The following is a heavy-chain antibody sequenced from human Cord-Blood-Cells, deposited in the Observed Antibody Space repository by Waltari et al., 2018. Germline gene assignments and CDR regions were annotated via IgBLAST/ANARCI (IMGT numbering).Heavy chain of an antibody. CDR2: INAGNGNT. CDR3: ARWRRDETWGLCDY. D-gene: IGHD3-16*01. V-gene: IGHV1-3*01. CDR1: GYTFTSYA. Sequence: QVQLVQSGAEVKKPGASVQVSCKASGYTFTSYAMHWVRQAPGQRLEWMGWINAGNGNTKYSQMFQGRVPITRDTSASTAYMELSSRRSEDTAVYYCARWRRDETWGLCDYWGQGTLVTVSS. J-gene: IGHJ4*02.